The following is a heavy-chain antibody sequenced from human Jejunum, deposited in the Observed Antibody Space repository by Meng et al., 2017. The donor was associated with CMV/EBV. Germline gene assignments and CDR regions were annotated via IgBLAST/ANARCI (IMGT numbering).Heavy chain of an antibody. J-gene: IGHJ4*02. Sequence: SISSSGYFWCWIRQPPGKGLEWIGTIYYSGSTFYNPSLKSRVTISVDTSKNQFSLKLRSVTAADTAVYYCARHGSSSSSLVWSYYFDYWGQGTLVTVSS. CDR3: ARHGSSSSSLVWSYYFDY. CDR1: SISSSGYF. CDR2: IYYSGST. V-gene: IGHV4-39*01. D-gene: IGHD6-6*01.